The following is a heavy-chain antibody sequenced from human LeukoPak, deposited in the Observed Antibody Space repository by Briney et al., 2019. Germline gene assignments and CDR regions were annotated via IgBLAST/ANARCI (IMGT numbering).Heavy chain of an antibody. CDR3: ALENRPFTIPLYYYYYYMDV. D-gene: IGHD3-9*01. J-gene: IGHJ6*03. Sequence: SETLSLTCTVSGGSISSSSYYWGWIRQPPGKGLEWIGSIYYSGSTYYNPSLKSRVTISVDTSKNRFSLKLSSVTAADTAVYYCALENRPFTIPLYYYYYYMDVWGKGTTVTISS. CDR2: IYYSGST. V-gene: IGHV4-39*01. CDR1: GGSISSSSYY.